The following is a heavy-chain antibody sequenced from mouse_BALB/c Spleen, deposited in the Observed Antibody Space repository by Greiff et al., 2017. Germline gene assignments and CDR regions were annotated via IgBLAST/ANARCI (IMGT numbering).Heavy chain of an antibody. CDR3: ARWGNMDDFAWFAY. V-gene: IGHV3-2*02. D-gene: IGHD2-4*01. CDR2: ISYSGST. Sequence: EVQRVESGPGLVKPSQSLSLTCTVTGYSITSDYAWNWIRQFPGNKLEWMGYISYSGSTSYNPSLKSRISITRDTSKNQFFLQLNSVTTEDTATYYCARWGNMDDFAWFAYWGQGTLVTVSA. CDR1: GYSITSDYA. J-gene: IGHJ3*01.